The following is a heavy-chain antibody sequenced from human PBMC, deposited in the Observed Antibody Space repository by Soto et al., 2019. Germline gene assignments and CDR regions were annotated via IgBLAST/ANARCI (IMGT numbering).Heavy chain of an antibody. CDR2: ISYDGSNK. CDR1: GFTFSSYA. Sequence: GGSLRLSCAASGFTFSSYAMHWVRQAPGQGLEWVAVISYDGSNKYYADSVKGRFTISRDNSKNTLYLQMNSLRAEDTAVYYCARDPTYDYVWGSYRPMTDYWGQGTLVTVSS. J-gene: IGHJ4*02. D-gene: IGHD3-16*02. CDR3: ARDPTYDYVWGSYRPMTDY. V-gene: IGHV3-30-3*01.